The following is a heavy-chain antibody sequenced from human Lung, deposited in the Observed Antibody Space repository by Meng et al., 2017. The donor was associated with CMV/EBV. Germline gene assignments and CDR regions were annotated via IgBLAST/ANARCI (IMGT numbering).Heavy chain of an antibody. CDR2: INANSGST. J-gene: IGHJ4*02. V-gene: IGHV1-2*02. CDR3: ASYSDFWSGYYHFDY. Sequence: ASXXVIXKAAGYTFTGYYMHWLRHAPGQGLEWMGWINANSGSTNYAQKYQGRVTMIRDTSISTAYMELSRLRSDDTAVYYCASYSDFWSGYYHFDYLGQGXLVTVSS. CDR1: GYTFTGYY. D-gene: IGHD3-3*01.